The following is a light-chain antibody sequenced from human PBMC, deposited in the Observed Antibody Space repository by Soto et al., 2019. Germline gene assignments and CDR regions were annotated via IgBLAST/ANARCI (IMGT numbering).Light chain of an antibody. Sequence: EIVMTQSPATLSMSLGERATLSCRASQSVSSNLAWYQQKPGQAPRLLIYGASTRATGIPARFSGSGSGTEFTLTISSLQSEDFAVYYCQQYNNWPMYTFGQGTKLEIK. CDR2: GAS. CDR1: QSVSSN. V-gene: IGKV3-15*01. CDR3: QQYNNWPMYT. J-gene: IGKJ2*01.